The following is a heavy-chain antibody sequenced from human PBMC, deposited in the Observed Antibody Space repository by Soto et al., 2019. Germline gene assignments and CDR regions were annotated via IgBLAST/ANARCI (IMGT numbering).Heavy chain of an antibody. Sequence: GGSLRLSCAASGFTFDDYTMHWVRQAPGKGLEWVSLISWDGGSTYYADSVKGRFTISRDNAKNSLYLQMNSLRAEDTAVYYCASLGYFDWLFHGAFDIWGQGTMVTVSS. CDR1: GFTFDDYT. CDR2: ISWDGGST. D-gene: IGHD3-9*01. CDR3: ASLGYFDWLFHGAFDI. V-gene: IGHV3-43*01. J-gene: IGHJ3*02.